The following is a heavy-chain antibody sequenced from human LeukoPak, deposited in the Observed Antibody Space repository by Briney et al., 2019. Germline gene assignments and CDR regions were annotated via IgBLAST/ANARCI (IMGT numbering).Heavy chain of an antibody. CDR1: GGTFSSYA. J-gene: IGHJ3*02. CDR3: ARAAGYRSSTSCYGGDAFDI. V-gene: IGHV1-69*06. CDR2: IIPIFGTA. Sequence: SVKVSCKASGGTFSSYAISWVRQAPGQGLEWMGGIIPIFGTANYAQKFQGRVTITADKSTSTAYMELSSLRSEDTAVYYCARAAGYRSSTSCYGGDAFDIWGQGTMVTVSS. D-gene: IGHD2-2*01.